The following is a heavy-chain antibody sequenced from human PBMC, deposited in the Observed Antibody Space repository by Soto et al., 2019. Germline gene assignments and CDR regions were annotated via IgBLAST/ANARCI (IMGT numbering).Heavy chain of an antibody. J-gene: IGHJ5*02. CDR1: GGTFSSYA. CDR2: IIPILGTA. Sequence: QVQLVQSGAEVKKPGSSVKVSCKASGGTFSSYAISWVRQAPGQGLEWMGGIIPILGTANYAQKFQGRVTITADEYTSTAYMELSSLRSEDTAVYYCARGKTHYYGSGSYGWFDPCGQGTLVTVSS. V-gene: IGHV1-69*01. D-gene: IGHD3-10*01. CDR3: ARGKTHYYGSGSYGWFDP.